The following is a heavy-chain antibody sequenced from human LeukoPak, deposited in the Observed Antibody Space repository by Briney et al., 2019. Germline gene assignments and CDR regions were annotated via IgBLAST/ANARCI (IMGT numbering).Heavy chain of an antibody. Sequence: SVKVSCKASGGTFSSYAISWVRQAPGQGLEWMGGIIPIFGTANYAQKFQGRVTITADKSTSTAYMELSSLRSEDTAVYYCARGVAVVVPAAIPDAFDIWGQGTMVTVSS. V-gene: IGHV1-69*06. CDR2: IIPIFGTA. D-gene: IGHD2-2*01. CDR3: ARGVAVVVPAAIPDAFDI. J-gene: IGHJ3*02. CDR1: GGTFSSYA.